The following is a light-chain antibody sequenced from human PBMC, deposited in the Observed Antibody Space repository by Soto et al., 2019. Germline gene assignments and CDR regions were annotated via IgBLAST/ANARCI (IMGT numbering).Light chain of an antibody. J-gene: IGLJ7*01. CDR2: EGS. CDR1: SSDVGSSEF. Sequence: QSALTQPASVSESPGQSITISCTGTSSDVGSSEFVSWYQQYPGKAPKLMIYEGSERPSGVSVRFSGSKSGNTASLTISGLQAEDEADYFCCSYAGGSNVFGAGTQLTVL. CDR3: CSYAGGSNV. V-gene: IGLV2-23*03.